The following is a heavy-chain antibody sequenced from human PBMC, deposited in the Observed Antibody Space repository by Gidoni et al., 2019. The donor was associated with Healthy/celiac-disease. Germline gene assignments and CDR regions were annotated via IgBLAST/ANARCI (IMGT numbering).Heavy chain of an antibody. V-gene: IGHV3-49*05. CDR2: IRSKAYGGTT. D-gene: IGHD3-22*01. CDR1: GFTFGDYA. Sequence: EVQLVESGGGLVKPGRSLRLSCTASGFTFGDYAMSWFRQAPGKGLEWVGFIRSKAYGGTTEYAASVKGRFTISRDDSKSIAYLQMNSLKTEDTAVYYCTRSWYYYDSSGYSGDAFDIWGQGTMVTVSS. J-gene: IGHJ3*02. CDR3: TRSWYYYDSSGYSGDAFDI.